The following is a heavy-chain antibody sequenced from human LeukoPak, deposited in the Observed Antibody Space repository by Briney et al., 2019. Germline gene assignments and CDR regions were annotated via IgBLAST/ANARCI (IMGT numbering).Heavy chain of an antibody. CDR1: GFIFSNCW. V-gene: IGHV3-7*01. CDR2: IKTDASEK. Sequence: GGSLRLSCETSGFIFSNCWMTWVRQAPGKGLEWVANIKTDASEKYYADSVKGRFTISRDNAKNSLYLQMNSLRAEDTAVYYCAKHPRLVRYFDSWGQGTLVTVSS. J-gene: IGHJ4*02. D-gene: IGHD6-6*01. CDR3: AKHPRLVRYFDS.